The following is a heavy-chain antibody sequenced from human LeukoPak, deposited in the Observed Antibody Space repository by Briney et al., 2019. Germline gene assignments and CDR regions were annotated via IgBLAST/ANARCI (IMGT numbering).Heavy chain of an antibody. CDR3: AKDRYCSSTSCSPNWFDP. J-gene: IGHJ5*02. CDR2: ISGSGGST. D-gene: IGHD2-2*01. CDR1: VFTFSSYA. Sequence: GGSLRLSCAASVFTFSSYAMSCVRGAPGKGVEWVSAISGSGGSTYYADSVKGRFTIPRDSSKNTLYLQMNSLRAEDTAVYYCAKDRYCSSTSCSPNWFDPWGQGTLVTVSS. V-gene: IGHV3-23*01.